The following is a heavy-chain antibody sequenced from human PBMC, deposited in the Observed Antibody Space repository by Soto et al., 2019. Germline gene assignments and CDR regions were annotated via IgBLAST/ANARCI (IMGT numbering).Heavy chain of an antibody. CDR2: IDPGTSYS. J-gene: IGHJ5*02. CDR3: ARHPTLHESRVWSGFDP. CDR1: GYSFNTYW. Sequence: GESLKISCQGSGYSFNTYWISWVRQVPGKGLEWMGRIDPGTSYSNYSPSFEGHVTISVDKSKSTAFLQWSSLKAPDTAMYYCARHPTLHESRVWSGFDPWGQGTLVTVSS. V-gene: IGHV5-10-1*01. D-gene: IGHD3-3*01.